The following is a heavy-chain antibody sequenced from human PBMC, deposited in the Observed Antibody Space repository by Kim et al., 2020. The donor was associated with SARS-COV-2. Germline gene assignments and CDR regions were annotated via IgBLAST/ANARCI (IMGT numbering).Heavy chain of an antibody. D-gene: IGHD1-7*01. CDR3: ARDLWRTGTTFPYYYYGMDV. CDR2: IIPIFGTA. V-gene: IGHV1-69*13. CDR1: GGTFSSYA. Sequence: SVKVSCKASGGTFSSYAISWVRQAPGQGLEWMGGIIPIFGTANYAQKFQGRVTITADESTSTAYMELSSLRSEDTAVYYCARDLWRTGTTFPYYYYGMDVWGQGTTVTVSS. J-gene: IGHJ6*02.